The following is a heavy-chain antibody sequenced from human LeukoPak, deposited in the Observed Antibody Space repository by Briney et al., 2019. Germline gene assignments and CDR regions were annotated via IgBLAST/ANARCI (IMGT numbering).Heavy chain of an antibody. CDR1: GGSISSSSYY. J-gene: IGHJ3*02. V-gene: IGHV4-39*07. Sequence: SETLSLTCTVSGGSISSSSYYWGWIRQPPGKGLEWIGSIYYSGSTYYNPSLKSRVTISVDTSKHQFSLKLSSVTAADTAVYYCASAYCGGDCQYDAFDIWGQGTMVTVSS. CDR3: ASAYCGGDCQYDAFDI. CDR2: IYYSGST. D-gene: IGHD2-21*02.